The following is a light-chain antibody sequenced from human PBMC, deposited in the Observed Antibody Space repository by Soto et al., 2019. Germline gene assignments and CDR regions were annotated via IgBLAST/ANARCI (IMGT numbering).Light chain of an antibody. Sequence: DIQMTQSPSTLSASVGDRVTITCRASQGISNSLAWYQQKPGKAPKLLIYSASTLQSGVPSRFSGGFSGTGFTLTISSLRPEDFATYYCQQLYRYPITFGQGTRLEI. CDR2: SAS. V-gene: IGKV1-9*01. J-gene: IGKJ5*01. CDR1: QGISNS. CDR3: QQLYRYPIT.